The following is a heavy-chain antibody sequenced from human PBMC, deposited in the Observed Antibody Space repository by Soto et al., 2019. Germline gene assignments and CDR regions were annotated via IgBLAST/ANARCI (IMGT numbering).Heavy chain of an antibody. CDR2: IYYSGTT. J-gene: IGHJ4*02. CDR1: GGSISTVGHY. CDR3: ARSQRGRTAFTFDY. Sequence: SETLSLTCSVSGGSISTVGHYWTWIRQPPGKGLEWIGSIYYSGTTNYNSYLKSRLSLSVDMSKNQFSLKLASVTAADTAVYFCARSQRGRTAFTFDYWGQGAPVTVSS. D-gene: IGHD3-16*01. V-gene: IGHV4-61*08.